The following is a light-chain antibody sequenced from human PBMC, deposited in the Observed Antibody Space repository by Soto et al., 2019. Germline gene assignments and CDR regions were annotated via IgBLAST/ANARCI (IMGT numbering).Light chain of an antibody. J-gene: IGKJ5*01. CDR1: QTISSW. V-gene: IGKV1-5*03. Sequence: DIQMTQSPSTLSGSVGDRVTITCRASQTISSWLAWYQQKPGKAHKLLIYKASTLKSGVQSRFSGSGSGTEFTLAIKSLQPDDFATYYCKQYHRSSITFGQGTRLEIK. CDR3: KQYHRSSIT. CDR2: KAS.